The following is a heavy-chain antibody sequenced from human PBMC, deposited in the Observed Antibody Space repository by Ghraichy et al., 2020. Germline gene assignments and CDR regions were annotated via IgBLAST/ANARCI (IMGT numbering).Heavy chain of an antibody. CDR1: GFTFDDYA. CDR2: ITWNSGNI. CDR3: AKGVGVTTVTTVDY. J-gene: IGHJ4*02. V-gene: IGHV3-9*01. D-gene: IGHD4-17*01. Sequence: GGSLRLSCAGSGFTFDDYAMHWVRQAPGKGLEWVSGITWNSGNIGYADSVKGRFTISRDNAKNSLYLQMSSLRTEDTALYYCAKGVGVTTVTTVDYWGQGTLVTVSS.